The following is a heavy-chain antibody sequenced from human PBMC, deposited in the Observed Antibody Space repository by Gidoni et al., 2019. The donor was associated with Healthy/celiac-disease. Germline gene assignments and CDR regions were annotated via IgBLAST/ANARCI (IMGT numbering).Heavy chain of an antibody. CDR2: ISSSSSYI. J-gene: IGHJ3*02. CDR3: APSRGGHLI. CDR1: GFTFSSYS. Sequence: EAQLVESGGGLVKPGGSLRRSCAASGFTFSSYSMNWVRQAQGKWLEWVSSISSSSSYIDYADSVKGRFTISRDNAKNLLYLQMNSLRAEDTAVYYCAPSRGGHLIWGQVTMVTVSS. V-gene: IGHV3-21*01. D-gene: IGHD2-2*01.